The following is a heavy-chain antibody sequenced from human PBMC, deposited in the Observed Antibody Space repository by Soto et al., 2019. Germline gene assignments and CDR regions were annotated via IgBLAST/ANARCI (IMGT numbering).Heavy chain of an antibody. V-gene: IGHV3-30*18. CDR3: AKDYNYWFDP. Sequence: GGSLRLSCAASGFTFSSYGMHWVRQAPGKGLEWVAVISYDGSNKYYADSVKGRFTISRDNSKNTLYLQMNSLRAEDTAVYYCAKDYNYWFDPWGQGTLVTVSS. J-gene: IGHJ5*02. CDR2: ISYDGSNK. CDR1: GFTFSSYG. D-gene: IGHD3-10*01.